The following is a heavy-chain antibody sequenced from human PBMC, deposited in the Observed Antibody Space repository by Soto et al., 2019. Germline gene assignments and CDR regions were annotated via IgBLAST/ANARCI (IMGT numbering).Heavy chain of an antibody. J-gene: IGHJ5*02. CDR1: GGSFSGYY. Sequence: PSETLSLTCAVYGGSFSGYYWSWIRQPPGKGLEWIGEINHSGSTNYNPSLKSRVTISVDTSKNQFSLKLSSVTAADTAVYYCARGRRDYDILTGYYRRFNWFDPWGQGTLVTVSS. CDR2: INHSGST. V-gene: IGHV4-34*01. CDR3: ARGRRDYDILTGYYRRFNWFDP. D-gene: IGHD3-9*01.